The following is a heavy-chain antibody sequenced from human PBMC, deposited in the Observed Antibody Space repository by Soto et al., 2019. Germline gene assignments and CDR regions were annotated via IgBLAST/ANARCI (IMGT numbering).Heavy chain of an antibody. Sequence: QVQLDQSGPEVKKSGSSVKVSCKASGGAFGTFAISWLRQAPGQGLEWMGGIIPIYGTPHYAQIFKGRVTISADASTDTGYMEVTSRTSADTAVDYCASQDPPRDRYCSSYSCYDGWFESWGQGTLVTVST. CDR3: ASQDPPRDRYCSSYSCYDGWFES. D-gene: IGHD2-2*01. CDR1: GGAFGTFA. CDR2: IIPIYGTP. J-gene: IGHJ5*01. V-gene: IGHV1-69*01.